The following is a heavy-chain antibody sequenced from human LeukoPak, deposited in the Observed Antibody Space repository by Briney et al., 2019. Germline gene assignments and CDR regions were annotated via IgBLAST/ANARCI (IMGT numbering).Heavy chain of an antibody. J-gene: IGHJ4*02. CDR3: ARGGGYCSSTSCSPAGFDC. D-gene: IGHD2-2*01. CDR2: ISSSGSTI. V-gene: IGHV3-11*01. CDR1: GFTFSDYY. Sequence: GGSLRLSCAASGFTFSDYYMSWLRQAPGKGLEWVSYISSSGSTIYYADSVKGRFTISRDNAKNSLYLQMNSLRAEDTAVYYCARGGGYCSSTSCSPAGFDCWGQGTLVTVSS.